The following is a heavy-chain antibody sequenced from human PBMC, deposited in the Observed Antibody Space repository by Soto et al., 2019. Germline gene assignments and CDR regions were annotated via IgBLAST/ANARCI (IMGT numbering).Heavy chain of an antibody. J-gene: IGHJ3*02. V-gene: IGHV3-30*18. CDR3: AKDFRRWLKLYAFDI. CDR1: GFTFSSYG. CDR2: ISYDGSNK. D-gene: IGHD2-8*01. Sequence: SLRLSCAASGFTFSSYGTHWVRQAPGKGLEWVAVISYDGSNKYYADSVKGRFTISRDNSKNTLYLQMNSLRAEDTAVYYCAKDFRRWLKLYAFDIWGQGTIVTVSS.